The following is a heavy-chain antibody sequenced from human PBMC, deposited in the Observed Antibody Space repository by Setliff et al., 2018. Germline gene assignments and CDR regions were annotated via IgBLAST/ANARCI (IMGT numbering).Heavy chain of an antibody. Sequence: SETLSLTCAVYGASFSGTYCSWIRQSPGKGLEWIGEINHTGSPNWIGEINHSGSPNYNPSLKSRVTMSVDTSKNQFSLKLTSVTAADTAVYYCRVWVDMIEVDSWAQGTLVT. J-gene: IGHJ4*02. CDR3: RVWVDMIEVDS. V-gene: IGHV4-34*01. CDR1: GASFSGTY. D-gene: IGHD3-22*01. CDR2: INHSGSP.